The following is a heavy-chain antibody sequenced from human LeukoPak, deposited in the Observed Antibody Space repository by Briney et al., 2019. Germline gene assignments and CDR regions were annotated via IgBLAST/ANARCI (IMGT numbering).Heavy chain of an antibody. CDR3: AKDGTSWGSYFHY. J-gene: IGHJ4*02. CDR2: ITGSGTTT. V-gene: IGHV3-23*01. D-gene: IGHD3-16*01. Sequence: PGGSLRLSCAASGFTFGSYTMNWVRQAPGQGLEWVSAITGSGTTTHYADSVKGRFTISRDNSKDTLYMQMNSLRAEDTAVYYCAKDGTSWGSYFHYWGQGTRVTVSS. CDR1: GFTFGSYT.